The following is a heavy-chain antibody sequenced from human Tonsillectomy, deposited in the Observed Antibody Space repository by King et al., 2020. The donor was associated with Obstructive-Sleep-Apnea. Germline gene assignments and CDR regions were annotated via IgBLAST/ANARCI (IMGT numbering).Heavy chain of an antibody. Sequence: VQLVESGGGLVQPGGSLRLSCAASGFSFSSYWMSWVRQAPGKGLEWVANIKQDGSEKYYVDSVKGRFTISRANAQNSLYLQMNSLRADDTAVYYCARGGDIVVVTTAMRSWYFDLWGRGTLVTVSS. CDR1: GFSFSSYW. J-gene: IGHJ2*01. CDR2: IKQDGSEK. V-gene: IGHV3-7*01. CDR3: ARGGDIVVVTTAMRSWYFDL. D-gene: IGHD2-2*01.